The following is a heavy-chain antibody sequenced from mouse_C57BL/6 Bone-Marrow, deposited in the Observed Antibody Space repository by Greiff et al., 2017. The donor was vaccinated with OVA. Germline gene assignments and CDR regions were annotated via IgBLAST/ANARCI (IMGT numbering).Heavy chain of an antibody. V-gene: IGHV1-26*01. CDR2: INPNNGGT. J-gene: IGHJ2*01. Sequence: VQLQQSGPELVKPGASVKISCKASGYTFTDYYMNWVKQSHGKSLEWIGDINPNNGGTSYNQKFKGKATLTVDKSSSTAYMELRSLTSEDSAVYYCARDDYPFDYWGQGTTLTVSS. CDR3: ARDDYPFDY. CDR1: GYTFTDYY. D-gene: IGHD2-4*01.